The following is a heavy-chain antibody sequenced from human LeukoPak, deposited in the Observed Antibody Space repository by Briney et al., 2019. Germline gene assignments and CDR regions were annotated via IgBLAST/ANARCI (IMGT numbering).Heavy chain of an antibody. CDR2: IIPIFGTA. CDR1: GGTFSSYA. V-gene: IGHV1-69*13. D-gene: IGHD3-3*01. Sequence: GASVKVSCKASGGTFSSYAISWVRQAPGQGLEWMGGIIPIFGTANYAQKFQGRVTITADESTSTAYMELSSLRSEDTAVYYCAREGSRFLEWTHDAFDIWGQGTMVTVSS. CDR3: AREGSRFLEWTHDAFDI. J-gene: IGHJ3*02.